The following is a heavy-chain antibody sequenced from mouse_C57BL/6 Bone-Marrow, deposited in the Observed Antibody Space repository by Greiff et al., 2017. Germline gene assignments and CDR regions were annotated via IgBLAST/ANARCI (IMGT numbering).Heavy chain of an antibody. J-gene: IGHJ3*01. CDR1: GFTFSDYY. Sequence: EVKVVESEGGLVRPGSSMKLSCTASGFTFSDYYMAWVRQVPEKGLEWVANINYDGSSTYYLDSLKSRFIISRDNAKNILYLQMSSLKSEDTATYYCARGPYYYGSTWFAYWGQGTLVTVSA. D-gene: IGHD1-1*01. V-gene: IGHV5-16*01. CDR2: INYDGSST. CDR3: ARGPYYYGSTWFAY.